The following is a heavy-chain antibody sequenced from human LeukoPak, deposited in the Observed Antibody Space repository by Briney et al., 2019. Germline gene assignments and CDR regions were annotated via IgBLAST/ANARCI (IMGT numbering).Heavy chain of an antibody. D-gene: IGHD3-22*01. CDR1: GGTFSSYA. J-gene: IGHJ4*02. Sequence: ASVKVSCKASGGTFSSYAISWVRQAPGQGLEWMGRIIPILGIANYAQKFQGRVTITADKSTSTAYMELSSLRSEDTAVYYCARALQDYDSSGYTQDYWGQGTLVTVSS. CDR2: IIPILGIA. V-gene: IGHV1-69*04. CDR3: ARALQDYDSSGYTQDY.